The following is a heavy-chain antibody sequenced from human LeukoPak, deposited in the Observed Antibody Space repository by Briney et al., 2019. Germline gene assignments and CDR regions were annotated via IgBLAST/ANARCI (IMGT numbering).Heavy chain of an antibody. CDR3: ARELRGGVATGYYYYYYYMDV. J-gene: IGHJ6*03. D-gene: IGHD5-12*01. Sequence: GGSLRLSCAASGFTFDTYNFNWVRQAPGKGLEWVASIRSYSSYIYYADSVKGRFTISRDDAQKSLYLQMNSLRAEDTAVYYCARELRGGVATGYYYYYYYMDVWGKGTTVTVSS. CDR1: GFTFDTYN. V-gene: IGHV3-21*01. CDR2: IRSYSSYI.